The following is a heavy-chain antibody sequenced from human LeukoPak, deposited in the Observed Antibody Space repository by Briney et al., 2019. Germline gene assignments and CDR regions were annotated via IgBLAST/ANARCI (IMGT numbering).Heavy chain of an antibody. Sequence: GGSLRLSCAASGFTFSSYWMTWVRQAPGKGLEWVAIIKKDGSAKYYVDSVRGRFTISRDNAENSLYLQLNSLRAEDTAVYYCARDRYYYDSGSYFYFDLWGRGTLVTVSS. V-gene: IGHV3-7*01. D-gene: IGHD3-22*01. CDR1: GFTFSSYW. CDR3: ARDRYYYDSGSYFYFDL. CDR2: IKKDGSAK. J-gene: IGHJ2*01.